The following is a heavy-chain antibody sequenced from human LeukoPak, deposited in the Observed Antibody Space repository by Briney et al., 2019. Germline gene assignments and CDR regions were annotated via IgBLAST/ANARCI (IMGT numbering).Heavy chain of an antibody. J-gene: IGHJ4*02. CDR3: VTCTRLDSCIALKFDH. Sequence: ASVKISCKVSGYTFTDHFMHWIKQAPGKGLEWVGRLDPEDGETLYADKFQGRVTITADTSTDTAYMELSSLIPDDTAMYHCVTCTRLDSCIALKFDHWGQGTLVSVSS. CDR2: LDPEDGET. CDR1: GYTFTDHF. V-gene: IGHV1-69-2*01. D-gene: IGHD6-13*01.